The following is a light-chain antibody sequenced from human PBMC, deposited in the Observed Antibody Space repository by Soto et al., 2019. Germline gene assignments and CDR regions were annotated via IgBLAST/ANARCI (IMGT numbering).Light chain of an antibody. J-gene: IGLJ1*01. Sequence: QSAPTQPPSASGSPGQSVTISCTGTSSDVGAYNYVSWYQQHPGKAPKLLIYEVTKRPSGVPDRFSGSKSGNTASLTVSGLQAEDEADYYCCSFADSNNVFGTGTKLTVL. CDR2: EVT. V-gene: IGLV2-8*01. CDR1: SSDVGAYNY. CDR3: CSFADSNNV.